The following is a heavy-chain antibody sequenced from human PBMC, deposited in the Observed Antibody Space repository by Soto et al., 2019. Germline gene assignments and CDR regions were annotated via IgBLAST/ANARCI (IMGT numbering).Heavy chain of an antibody. CDR1: GFTFSDYY. CDR2: ISSSGTI. J-gene: IGHJ4*02. D-gene: IGHD2-2*01. CDR3: ARAPSMYCSTSSCYGGYFDY. V-gene: IGHV3-11*01. Sequence: QVQLVESGGGLVKPGGSLRLSCAASGFTFSDYYMSWIRQAPGKGLEWVSLISSSGTIADTESLKGRFTISRDSAKNSLYLQMSSLRADDTAVYYCARAPSMYCSTSSCYGGYFDYWGQGALVTVSS.